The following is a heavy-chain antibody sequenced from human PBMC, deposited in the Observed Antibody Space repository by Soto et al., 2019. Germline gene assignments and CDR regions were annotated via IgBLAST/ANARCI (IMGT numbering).Heavy chain of an antibody. D-gene: IGHD4-17*01. J-gene: IGHJ6*03. CDR1: GFTFSSYA. Sequence: GGSLRLSCAASGFTFSSYAMSWVRQAPGKGLEWVSAISGSGGSTYYADSVKGRFTISRDNSKNTLYLQMNSLRAEDTAVYYCAKDLAPVYGPGSHYYYMDVWGKGTTVTVSS. V-gene: IGHV3-23*01. CDR3: AKDLAPVYGPGSHYYYMDV. CDR2: ISGSGGST.